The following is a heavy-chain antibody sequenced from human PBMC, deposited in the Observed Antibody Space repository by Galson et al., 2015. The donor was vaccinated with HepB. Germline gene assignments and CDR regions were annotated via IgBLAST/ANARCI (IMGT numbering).Heavy chain of an antibody. CDR3: ARGGIHCINGVCYTDYHYCDMDV. D-gene: IGHD2-8*01. CDR1: GITFSDFG. Sequence: SLRLSCAVSGITFSDFGMHWVRQAPGKGLEWVAVISKDGSSKYFADSVKGRFTISRDNSKNTLYLQMKSLRLEDTAVYYCARGGIHCINGVCYTDYHYCDMDVWGQGTTVTVSS. J-gene: IGHJ6*02. V-gene: IGHV3-30*03. CDR2: ISKDGSSK.